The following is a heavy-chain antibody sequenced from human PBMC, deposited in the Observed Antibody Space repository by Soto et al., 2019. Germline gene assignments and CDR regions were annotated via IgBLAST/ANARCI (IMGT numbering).Heavy chain of an antibody. V-gene: IGHV3-23*01. Sequence: HPGGSLRLSCAASGFTFSTYAMRWVRQAPGKGLEWVSIISGSGDSKYYAESVRGRFTITRDNSRNTLYLQMSSLRAEDTALYYCAKGFRHYYYYDLDVWGQGTTVTV. J-gene: IGHJ6*02. CDR2: ISGSGDSK. CDR3: AKGFRHYYYYDLDV. CDR1: GFTFSTYA.